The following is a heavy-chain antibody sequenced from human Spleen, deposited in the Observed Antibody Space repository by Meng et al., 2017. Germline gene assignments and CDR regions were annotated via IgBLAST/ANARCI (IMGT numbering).Heavy chain of an antibody. CDR1: ISSGGYY. CDR2: IFYTGTT. J-gene: IGHJ6*02. V-gene: IGHV4-31*02. CDR3: ARDYSNRDYYYFYGMDV. Sequence: ISSGGYYWSWIRQHPGEGLEWIGYIFYTGTTYYNPSLKSRVTLSVDTSKNQFSLKLYSVTAADTAIYYCARDYSNRDYYYFYGMDVWGQGTTVTVSS. D-gene: IGHD2-15*01.